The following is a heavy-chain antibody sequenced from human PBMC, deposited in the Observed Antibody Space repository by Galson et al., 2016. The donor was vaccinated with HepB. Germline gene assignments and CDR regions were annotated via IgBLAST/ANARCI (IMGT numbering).Heavy chain of an antibody. J-gene: IGHJ4*02. CDR2: IYWDDDK. CDR1: GFSLSTSGVG. Sequence: PALVKPTQTITLTCTFSGFSLSTSGVGVGWIRQPPGKALEWLAVIYWDDDKRYRPSLKSRLTITKDTSKNQVVLTMTNMDPVDTATYYCAHTPYFDWLLSDWGQGTLVTVSS. D-gene: IGHD3-9*01. V-gene: IGHV2-5*02. CDR3: AHTPYFDWLLSD.